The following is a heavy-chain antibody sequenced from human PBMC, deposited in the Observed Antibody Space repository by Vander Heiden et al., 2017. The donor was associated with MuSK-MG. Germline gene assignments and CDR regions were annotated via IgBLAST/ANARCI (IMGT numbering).Heavy chain of an antibody. J-gene: IGHJ5*02. V-gene: IGHV3-30*18. Sequence: QVQLVESGGGVVQPGRCMRLSCAASGFTFSSSGMHWVRQTPGKGLEWVAVISYDGSNKYYADSVKGRFTISRDNSKNMLYLQMNSLRPEDTAVYYCVKRGIAVAGTKECWFDPWGHGTLVTVSS. CDR2: ISYDGSNK. CDR3: VKRGIAVAGTKECWFDP. D-gene: IGHD6-19*01. CDR1: GFTFSSSG.